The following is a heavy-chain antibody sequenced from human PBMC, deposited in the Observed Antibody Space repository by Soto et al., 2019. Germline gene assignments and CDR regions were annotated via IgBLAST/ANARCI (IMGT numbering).Heavy chain of an antibody. Sequence: ASVKVSCKASGYAFSFVFSWVRQAPGQGLEWTGWISASDGSTNSAQKFRGRISLTTDTSTNTAYLDLLSLTSDDTAVYFCATYYFGSGSYYRFDNWGQGTLVTVSS. V-gene: IGHV1-18*01. D-gene: IGHD3-10*01. J-gene: IGHJ4*02. CDR2: ISASDGST. CDR1: GYAFSFV. CDR3: ATYYFGSGSYYRFDN.